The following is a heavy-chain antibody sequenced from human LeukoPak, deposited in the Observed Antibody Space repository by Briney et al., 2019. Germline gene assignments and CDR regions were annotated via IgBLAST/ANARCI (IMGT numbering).Heavy chain of an antibody. CDR2: INHSGST. CDR1: GGSFSGYY. D-gene: IGHD1-26*01. Sequence: SETLSLTCAVYGGSFSGYYWSWIRQPPGKGLEWIGEINHSGSTNYNPSLKSRVTISVDTSKNQFSLKLSSVTAADTAVYYCARLAPYSGSYYVDYWGQGTLVTVSS. V-gene: IGHV4-34*01. J-gene: IGHJ4*02. CDR3: ARLAPYSGSYYVDY.